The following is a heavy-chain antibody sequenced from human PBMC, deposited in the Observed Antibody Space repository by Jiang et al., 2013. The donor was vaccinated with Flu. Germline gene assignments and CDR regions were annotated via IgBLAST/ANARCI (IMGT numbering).Heavy chain of an antibody. Sequence: VQLVESGGGLVQPGGSLRLSCAASGFTFSSYWMHWVRQAPGKGLVWVSRINGDGSSTSYADSVKGRFTISRDNAKNTLYLQMNSLRAEDTAVYYCAREYVLVVGARDYYYGMDVWGQGTTVTSP. CDR2: INGDGSST. D-gene: IGHD2-15*01. CDR3: AREYVLVVGARDYYYGMDV. CDR1: GFTFSSYW. J-gene: IGHJ6*02. V-gene: IGHV3-74*01.